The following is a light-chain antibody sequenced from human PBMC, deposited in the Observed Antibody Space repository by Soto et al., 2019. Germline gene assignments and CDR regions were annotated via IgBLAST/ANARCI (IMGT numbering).Light chain of an antibody. J-gene: IGLJ2*01. CDR1: SSDVGGYNY. CDR3: CSYAGSYTIHVV. V-gene: IGLV2-11*01. CDR2: DVS. Sequence: QSALTQPRSVSGSPGQSVTISCTGTSSDVGGYNYVSWYQQHPGKAPKLMIYDVSKRPSGVPDRFSGSKSGNTASLTISGLQAQHEDEYYCCSYAGSYTIHVVFGGGTKVTVL.